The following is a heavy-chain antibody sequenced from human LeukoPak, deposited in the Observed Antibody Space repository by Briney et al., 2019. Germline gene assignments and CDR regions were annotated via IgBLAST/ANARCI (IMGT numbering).Heavy chain of an antibody. CDR3: ARGHDSIKTFGEVIKSRTRWFDP. J-gene: IGHJ5*02. D-gene: IGHD3-3*01. CDR2: IYYSGSS. V-gene: IGHV4-39*07. Sequence: PSETLSLTCSVSGGSISSSSSYWGWIRQPPGKGLEWIGSIYYSGSSFGNPALKSRVTISVDTSKNQFSLKLSSVTAADTAVYYCARGHDSIKTFGEVIKSRTRWFDPWGQGTLVTVSS. CDR1: GGSISSSSSY.